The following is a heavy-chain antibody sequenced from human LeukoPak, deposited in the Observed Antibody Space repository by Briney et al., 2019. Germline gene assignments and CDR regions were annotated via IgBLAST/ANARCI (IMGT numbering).Heavy chain of an antibody. D-gene: IGHD6-13*01. Sequence: PSETLSLTCTVSGGSISSYYWSWIRQPPGKGLEWIGYIYYSGSTNYNPSLKSRVTISVDTPKNQFSLKLSSVTAADTAVDYCARESIAAAGTRWYYFDYWGQGTLVTVPS. CDR1: GGSISSYY. J-gene: IGHJ4*02. CDR2: IYYSGST. CDR3: ARESIAAAGTRWYYFDY. V-gene: IGHV4-59*01.